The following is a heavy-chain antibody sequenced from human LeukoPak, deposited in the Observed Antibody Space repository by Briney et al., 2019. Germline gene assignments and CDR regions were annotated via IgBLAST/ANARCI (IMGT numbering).Heavy chain of an antibody. J-gene: IGHJ4*02. CDR2: ISNGGTE. V-gene: IGHV3-30*01. CDR3: ARRTGDTRFCSRFSCFLPDY. CDR1: GFTFSDFG. Sequence: PGRSLRLSRAASGFTFSDFGMNWVRQAPGKGLEWVASISNGGTEFYADSVKGRFAISRDTSTNTLSLQMNSLRAEDTAVYFCARRTGDTRFCSRFSCFLPDYWGQGTLVTVSS. D-gene: IGHD2-2*01.